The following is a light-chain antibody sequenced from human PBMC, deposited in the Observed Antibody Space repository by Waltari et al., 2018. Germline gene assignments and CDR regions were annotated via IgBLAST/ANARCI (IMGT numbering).Light chain of an antibody. Sequence: QSALTQPRSVPGSPGQSVPVSGPGTSGDVGPNNNVPGYQHHPGKAPKPMIYDVNKRPSGVPDRFSGSKSGNTASLTISGLQAEDEADYYCCSYAGTYTFEGFAGGTKLTVL. V-gene: IGLV2-11*01. CDR1: SGDVGPNNN. J-gene: IGLJ2*01. CDR2: DVN. CDR3: CSYAGTYTFEG.